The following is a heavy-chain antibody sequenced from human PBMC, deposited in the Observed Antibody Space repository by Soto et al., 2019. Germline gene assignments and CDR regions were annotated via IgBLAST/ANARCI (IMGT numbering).Heavy chain of an antibody. V-gene: IGHV4-30-4*01. CDR1: GGSISSGDYY. Sequence: SETLSLTCTVSGGSISSGDYYWSWIRQPPGKGMEWIGYIYYSGSTYYNPSLKSRVTISVDTSKNQFSLKLSSVTAADTAVYYCARSTYYDFWTDRGPPYYFDYWGQGTLVTVSS. D-gene: IGHD3-3*01. CDR2: IYYSGST. J-gene: IGHJ4*02. CDR3: ARSTYYDFWTDRGPPYYFDY.